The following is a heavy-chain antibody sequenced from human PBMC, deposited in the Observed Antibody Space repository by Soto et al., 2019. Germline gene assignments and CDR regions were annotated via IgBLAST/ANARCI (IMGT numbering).Heavy chain of an antibody. Sequence: QVQLVQSGAEVKKPGSSVKVSCKASGGTFSSYTISWVRQAPGQGLEWMGRIIPILGIANYAQKFQGRVTITADKSTSTDYMELSSLRSEDTAVYYCARDRITGTTTPDAFDIWGQGTMVTVSS. CDR2: IIPILGIA. D-gene: IGHD1-20*01. J-gene: IGHJ3*02. CDR3: ARDRITGTTTPDAFDI. V-gene: IGHV1-69*08. CDR1: GGTFSSYT.